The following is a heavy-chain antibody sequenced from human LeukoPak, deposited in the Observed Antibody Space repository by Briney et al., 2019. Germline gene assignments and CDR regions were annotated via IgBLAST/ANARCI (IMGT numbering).Heavy chain of an antibody. CDR2: IYHSGST. CDR3: AREKGVLWFGERAYAFDI. Sequence: SETLSLTCTVSGYSISSGYYWGWIRQPPGKGLEWIGSIYHSGSTYYNPSLKSRVTISVDTSKNQFSLKLSSVTAADTAVYYCAREKGVLWFGERAYAFDIWGQGTMVTVSS. J-gene: IGHJ3*02. V-gene: IGHV4-38-2*02. CDR1: GYSISSGYY. D-gene: IGHD3-10*01.